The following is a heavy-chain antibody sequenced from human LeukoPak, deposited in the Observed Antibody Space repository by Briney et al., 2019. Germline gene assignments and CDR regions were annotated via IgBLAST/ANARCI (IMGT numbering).Heavy chain of an antibody. D-gene: IGHD3-22*01. J-gene: IGHJ3*02. CDR3: AKDLGTMIVVVDAFDI. Sequence: GGSLRLSCAASGFTVSSNYMSWVRQAPGKGLEWVSAISGSGGSTYYADSVKGRFTISRDNSKNTLYLQMNSLRAEDTAVYYCAKDLGTMIVVVDAFDIWGQGTMVTVSS. CDR2: ISGSGGST. V-gene: IGHV3-23*01. CDR1: GFTVSSNY.